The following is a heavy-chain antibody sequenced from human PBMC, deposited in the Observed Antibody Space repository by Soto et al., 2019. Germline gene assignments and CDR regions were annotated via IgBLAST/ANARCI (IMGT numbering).Heavy chain of an antibody. CDR3: ARWGEAYCSGGSCYTGFQH. D-gene: IGHD2-15*01. CDR2: ISYDGSNK. Sequence: QVQLVESGGGVVQPGRSLRLSCAASGFTFSSYAMHWVRQAPGKGLEWVAVISYDGSNKYYADSVKGRFTISRDNSKNTLYMQMNSLRAEDTAVYYGARWGEAYCSGGSCYTGFQHWGQGTLVTVSS. J-gene: IGHJ1*01. CDR1: GFTFSSYA. V-gene: IGHV3-30-3*01.